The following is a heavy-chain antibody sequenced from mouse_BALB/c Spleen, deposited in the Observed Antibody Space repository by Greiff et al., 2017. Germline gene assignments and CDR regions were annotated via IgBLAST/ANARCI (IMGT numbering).Heavy chain of an antibody. J-gene: IGHJ2*01. CDR2: ISYSGST. D-gene: IGHD1-1*01. CDR1: GYSITSDYA. V-gene: IGHV3-2*02. CDR3: ARGSYGSSDY. Sequence: EVQRVESGPGLVKPSQSLSLTCTVTGYSITSDYAWNWIRQFPGNKLEWMGYISYSGSTSYNPSLKSRISITRDTSKNQFFLQLNSVTTEDTATYYCARGSYGSSDYWGQGTTLTVSS.